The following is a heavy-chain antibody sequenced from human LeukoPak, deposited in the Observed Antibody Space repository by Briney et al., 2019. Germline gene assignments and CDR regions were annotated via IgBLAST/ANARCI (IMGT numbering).Heavy chain of an antibody. D-gene: IGHD6-6*01. J-gene: IGHJ5*02. Sequence: GGSLRLSCAASGFTFSSYAMRWVRQAPGKGLEWVSAISGSGGSTYYADSVKGRFTISRDNSKNTLYLQMNSLRAEDTAVYYCAKDWRQLVRENWFDPWGQGTLVTVSS. CDR1: GFTFSSYA. CDR2: ISGSGGST. CDR3: AKDWRQLVRENWFDP. V-gene: IGHV3-23*01.